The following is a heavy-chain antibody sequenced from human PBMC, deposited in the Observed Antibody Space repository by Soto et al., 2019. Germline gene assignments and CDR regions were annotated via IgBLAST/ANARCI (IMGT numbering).Heavy chain of an antibody. Sequence: ASVKVSCKASGYTFTGYYMHWVRQAPGQGLEWMGWINPNSGGTNYAQKFQGWVTMTRDTSISTAYMELSRLRSDDTAVYYCAKDHDEDFGYDLDYFNYWGRGTLVTVSS. CDR2: INPNSGGT. CDR1: GYTFTGYY. J-gene: IGHJ4*02. D-gene: IGHD5-12*01. CDR3: AKDHDEDFGYDLDYFNY. V-gene: IGHV1-2*04.